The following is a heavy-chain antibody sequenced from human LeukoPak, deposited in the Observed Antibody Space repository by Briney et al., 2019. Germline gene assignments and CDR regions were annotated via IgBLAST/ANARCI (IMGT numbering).Heavy chain of an antibody. CDR2: IYYSGST. Sequence: SQTLSLTCTVSGGSITRYYWTWIRKPPGKGLEWIGYIYYSGSTNYNPSLKSRVTMSVDTAKNQVSLNLNSVTAADTAVYYCATGSDSATSDAFDIWGQGTMVTVSS. J-gene: IGHJ3*02. CDR3: ATGSDSATSDAFDI. D-gene: IGHD1-26*01. CDR1: GGSITRYY. V-gene: IGHV4-59*01.